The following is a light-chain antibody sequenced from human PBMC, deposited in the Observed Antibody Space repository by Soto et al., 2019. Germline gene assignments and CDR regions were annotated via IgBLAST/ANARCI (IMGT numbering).Light chain of an antibody. V-gene: IGKV3-15*01. J-gene: IGKJ3*01. CDR2: GAS. Sequence: EVVMTQSPATLSVSPGERATLYCRASQTISSNLAWYQQKPGQPPRLLINGASTRATGVAARFSGSGSGTEITLSISSLQSEDSAVYFCQHYNTWPFTFGPGTKVDI. CDR3: QHYNTWPFT. CDR1: QTISSN.